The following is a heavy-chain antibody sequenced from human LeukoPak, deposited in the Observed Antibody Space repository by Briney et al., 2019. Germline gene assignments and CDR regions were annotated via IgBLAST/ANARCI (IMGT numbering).Heavy chain of an antibody. CDR2: ISSSSSYI. D-gene: IGHD3-3*01. V-gene: IGHV3-21*01. Sequence: PGGSLRLSCAASGFTFSSYSTNWVRQAPGKGLEWVSSISSSSSYIYYADSVKGRFTISRDNAKNSLYLQMNSLRAEDTAVYYCARDGGLVRFLEWSYWFDYWGQGTLVTVSS. CDR3: ARDGGLVRFLEWSYWFDY. J-gene: IGHJ4*02. CDR1: GFTFSSYS.